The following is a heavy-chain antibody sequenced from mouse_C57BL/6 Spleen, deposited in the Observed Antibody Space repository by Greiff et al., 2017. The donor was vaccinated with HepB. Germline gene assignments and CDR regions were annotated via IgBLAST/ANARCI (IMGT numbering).Heavy chain of an antibody. V-gene: IGHV1-82*01. CDR1: GYAFSSSW. D-gene: IGHD3-3*01. CDR2: IYPGDGDT. CDR3: ARCGDDYFDY. Sequence: LQESGPELVKPGASVKISCKASGYAFSSSWMNWVKQRPGKGLEWIGRIYPGDGDTNYNGKFKGKATLTADKSSSTAYMQLSSLTSEDSAVYFCARCGDDYFDYWGQGTTLTVSS. J-gene: IGHJ2*01.